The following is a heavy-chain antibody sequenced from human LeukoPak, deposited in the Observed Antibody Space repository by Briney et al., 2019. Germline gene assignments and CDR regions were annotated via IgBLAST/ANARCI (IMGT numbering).Heavy chain of an antibody. D-gene: IGHD6-19*01. CDR2: IYYNGIT. J-gene: IGHJ4*02. Sequence: SQTLSLTCSVSGGSISRSDHYWSWIRQPPGKGLEWIGNIYYNGITYYNPSLKSRVTMSVDTSQNQFSLKLSSVTAADTAVYYCARVSGIAVAGKIDYWGQGTLVTVSS. V-gene: IGHV4-30-4*01. CDR3: ARVSGIAVAGKIDY. CDR1: GGSISRSDHY.